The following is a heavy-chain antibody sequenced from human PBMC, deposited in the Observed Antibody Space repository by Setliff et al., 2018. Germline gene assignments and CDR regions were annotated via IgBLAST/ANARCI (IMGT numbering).Heavy chain of an antibody. Sequence: GESLKISCKGSGYSFTSYWIGWVRQMPGKXXXXXXXXXXXXXXXXXXXXXQGQVXXSADKSISTAYLQWSSLKASDTAMYYCARRYSSSSAIDYWGQGTLVTVSS. CDR2: XXXXXXXX. CDR1: GYSFTSYW. D-gene: IGHD6-6*01. CDR3: ARRYSSSSAIDY. J-gene: IGHJ4*02. V-gene: IGHV5-51*01.